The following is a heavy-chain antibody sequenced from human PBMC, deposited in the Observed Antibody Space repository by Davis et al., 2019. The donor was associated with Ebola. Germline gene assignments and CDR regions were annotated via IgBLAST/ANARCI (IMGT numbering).Heavy chain of an antibody. Sequence: GESLKISCAASGFTFSSYAMSWVRQAPGKGLEWVSAISGSGGSTYYADSVKGRFTISRDNSKNTLYLQMNSLRAEDTAVYYCAKDPRTTRLGAIFDYWGQGTLVTFSS. CDR2: ISGSGGST. V-gene: IGHV3-23*01. D-gene: IGHD1-26*01. J-gene: IGHJ4*02. CDR3: AKDPRTTRLGAIFDY. CDR1: GFTFSSYA.